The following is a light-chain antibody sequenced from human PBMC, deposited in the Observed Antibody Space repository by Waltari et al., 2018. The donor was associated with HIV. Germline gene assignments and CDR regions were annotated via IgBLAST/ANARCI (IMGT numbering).Light chain of an antibody. Sequence: QSVLTQPPSVSGAPGQRVTISCTGSSSNIGAGYDVHWYHQLPGPAPKLLIERNDDRPSWRPGRFAGLKADSSASLAITGLQAEDGADYYCQSFDRSLGAWVFGGGTKLTVL. V-gene: IGLV1-40*01. J-gene: IGLJ2*01. CDR3: QSFDRSLGAWV. CDR2: RND. CDR1: SSNIGAGYD.